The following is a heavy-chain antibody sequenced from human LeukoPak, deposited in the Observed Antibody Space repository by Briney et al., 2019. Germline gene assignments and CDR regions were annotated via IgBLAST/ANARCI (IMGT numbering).Heavy chain of an antibody. CDR1: GFTFSSYA. CDR3: ARDSFLVAAAGTGNLDY. D-gene: IGHD6-13*01. Sequence: GRSLRLSCAASGFTFSSYAMHWVRQAPGKGLEWVAVISYDGSNKYYADSVKGRFTISRDNSKNTLYPQMNSLRAEDTAVYYCARDSFLVAAAGTGNLDYWGQGTLVTVSS. V-gene: IGHV3-30-3*01. CDR2: ISYDGSNK. J-gene: IGHJ4*02.